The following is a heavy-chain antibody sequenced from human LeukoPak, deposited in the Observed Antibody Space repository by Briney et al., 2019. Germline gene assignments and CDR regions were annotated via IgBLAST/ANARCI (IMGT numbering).Heavy chain of an antibody. V-gene: IGHV3-23*01. J-gene: IGHJ4*02. Sequence: SGGSLRLSCAASGFTFSSYAMSWVRQATGKGLEWVSSISGSGGSTYYADSVKGRFTISRYNSKNTLYMQMNSLRAEDTAVYYCAKSAADYSSSSFDYWGQGTLVTVSS. CDR3: AKSAADYSSSSFDY. CDR2: ISGSGGST. CDR1: GFTFSSYA. D-gene: IGHD6-6*01.